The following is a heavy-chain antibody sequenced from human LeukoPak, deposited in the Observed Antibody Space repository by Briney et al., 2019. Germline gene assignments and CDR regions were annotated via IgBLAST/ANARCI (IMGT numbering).Heavy chain of an antibody. CDR2: IYSGGNT. Sequence: RSGGSLRLSCAASGFTFNNAWMTWVRQAPEKGLEWVSIIYSGGNTYYADSVEGRFTISRDNSKNTLHLQMNSLRAEDTAVYYCARTRVGTGYDAFDIWGQGTMVTVSS. CDR1: GFTFNNAW. D-gene: IGHD1-26*01. CDR3: ARTRVGTGYDAFDI. J-gene: IGHJ3*02. V-gene: IGHV3-53*01.